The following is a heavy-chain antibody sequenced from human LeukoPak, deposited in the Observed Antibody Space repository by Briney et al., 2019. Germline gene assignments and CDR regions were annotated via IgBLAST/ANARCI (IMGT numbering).Heavy chain of an antibody. V-gene: IGHV3-23*01. Sequence: GGSLRLSCAASGFTFSSYAMSWVRQAPGKGLEWVSALSGSGGFTYYADSVKGRFTISRDNSKNTLYLQMNSLRAEDTAVYYCAKDRWDRYDYCDSSGYYSWGQGTLVTVSS. CDR3: AKDRWDRYDYCDSSGYYS. J-gene: IGHJ4*02. D-gene: IGHD3-22*01. CDR2: LSGSGGFT. CDR1: GFTFSSYA.